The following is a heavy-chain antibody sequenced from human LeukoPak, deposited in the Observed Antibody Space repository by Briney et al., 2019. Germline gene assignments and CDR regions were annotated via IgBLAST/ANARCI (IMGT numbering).Heavy chain of an antibody. CDR3: ARDLGGIYFDY. J-gene: IGHJ4*02. D-gene: IGHD1-26*01. CDR1: DASISGYY. V-gene: IGHV4-59*01. CDR2: IHFSGST. Sequence: ETLSLTCTVSDASISGYYWRWIRQPPGKGLEWIGSIHFSGSTNYNPSLRSRVTISVDTSKNQLSLKLSSVTAADTAVYYCARDLGGIYFDYWGQGTLVTVSS.